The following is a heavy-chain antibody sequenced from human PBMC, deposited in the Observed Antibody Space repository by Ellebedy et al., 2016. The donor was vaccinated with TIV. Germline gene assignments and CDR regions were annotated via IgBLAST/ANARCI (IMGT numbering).Heavy chain of an antibody. CDR2: IYYSGST. V-gene: IGHV4-39*07. J-gene: IGHJ5*02. D-gene: IGHD2-2*01. Sequence: SETLSLTCTVSGGSISSSSYYWGWIRQPPGKGLEWIGSIYYSGSTNYNPSLKSRVTISVDTSKNQFSLKLSSVTAADTAVYYCARSGLPAAADVWFDPWGQGTLVTVSS. CDR3: ARSGLPAAADVWFDP. CDR1: GGSISSSSYY.